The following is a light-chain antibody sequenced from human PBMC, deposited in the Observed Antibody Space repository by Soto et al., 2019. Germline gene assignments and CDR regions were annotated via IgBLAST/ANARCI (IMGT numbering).Light chain of an antibody. Sequence: EIVLTQSPATLSVPPGERATLSCRASQSVRLNLAWYQQKPGQAPRLLIYGASSRATGIPDRFSGSGSGTDFTLTISSLEPEDCAVYYCQQYGSSPRFGRGTKVDIK. CDR3: QQYGSSPR. CDR1: QSVRLN. CDR2: GAS. J-gene: IGKJ1*01. V-gene: IGKV3-20*01.